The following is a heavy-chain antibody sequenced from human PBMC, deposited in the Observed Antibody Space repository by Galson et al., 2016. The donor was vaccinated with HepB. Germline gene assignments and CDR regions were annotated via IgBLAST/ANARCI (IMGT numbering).Heavy chain of an antibody. V-gene: IGHV1-18*04. CDR2: ITAYNGDT. CDR3: ARVDERWLSPHSPGDY. CDR1: GYTLTDYG. J-gene: IGHJ4*02. D-gene: IGHD3-22*01. Sequence: SCKASGYTLTDYGTTWVRQAPGQGLEWMGWITAYNGDTVYAQKFQGRVTMTTDTSTSTAYMELRSLRSDDTAVYYCARVDERWLSPHSPGDYWGQGTLVTVSS.